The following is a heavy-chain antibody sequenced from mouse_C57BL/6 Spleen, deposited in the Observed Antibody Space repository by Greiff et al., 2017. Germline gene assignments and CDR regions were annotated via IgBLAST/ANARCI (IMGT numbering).Heavy chain of an antibody. Sequence: VQGVESGAELVKPGASVKLSCKASGYTFTEYTIHWVKQRSGQGLEWIGWFYPGSGSIKYNEKFKDKATLTADKSSSTVYMELSRLTSEDSAVYVCARHEGAYGNYTYYYSMDYWGQGTSVTVSA. J-gene: IGHJ4*01. CDR1: GYTFTEYT. V-gene: IGHV1-62-2*01. D-gene: IGHD2-1*01. CDR3: ARHEGAYGNYTYYYSMDY. CDR2: FYPGSGSI.